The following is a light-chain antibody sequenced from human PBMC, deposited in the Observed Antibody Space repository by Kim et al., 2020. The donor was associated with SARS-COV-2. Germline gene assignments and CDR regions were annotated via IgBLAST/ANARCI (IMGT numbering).Light chain of an antibody. CDR1: QSVSSN. CDR2: GAS. J-gene: IGKJ2*01. Sequence: VSPGERATRSCRASQSVSSNLAWYQQKPGQAPRLLIYGASTRATGIPARFSGSGSGTEFTLTISSLQSEDFAVYYCQQYNNWPYTFGQGTKLEI. V-gene: IGKV3-15*01. CDR3: QQYNNWPYT.